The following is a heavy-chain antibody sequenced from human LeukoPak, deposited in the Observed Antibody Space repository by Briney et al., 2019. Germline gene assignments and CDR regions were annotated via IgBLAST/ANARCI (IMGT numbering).Heavy chain of an antibody. Sequence: GGSLRLSCAASGFTFSSYWMNWVRQAPGKGLEWVSSITSGGDYIYYADSMKGRFTTSRDNAKNSLSLQLNSLRVEDTAVYYCARGHYDVLAASYKWTPDYWGQGTLVTVSS. CDR2: ITSGGDYI. J-gene: IGHJ4*02. CDR1: GFTFSSYW. D-gene: IGHD3-9*01. V-gene: IGHV3-21*01. CDR3: ARGHYDVLAASYKWTPDY.